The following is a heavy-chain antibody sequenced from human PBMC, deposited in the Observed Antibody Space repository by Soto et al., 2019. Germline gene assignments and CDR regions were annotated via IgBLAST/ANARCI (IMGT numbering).Heavy chain of an antibody. CDR2: FIPIFVSA. CDR3: ARDVASDTTGFRGYDL. D-gene: IGHD3-10*01. J-gene: IGHJ4*02. V-gene: IGHV1-69*01. CDR1: GGTVSSYA. Sequence: QLHLVQSGAEVKKAGSSVKVSCKASGGTVSSYAITWVRQAPVKGLEWMGVFIPIFVSAHYAPKFQGRITITADESTSTAYMELSGLTSEDTAIYYCARDVASDTTGFRGYDLWGQGTQVTVSS.